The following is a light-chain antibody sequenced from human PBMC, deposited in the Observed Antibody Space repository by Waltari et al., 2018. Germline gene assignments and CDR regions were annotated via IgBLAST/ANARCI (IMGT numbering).Light chain of an antibody. J-gene: IGKJ4*02. V-gene: IGKV4-1*01. Sequence: DVVMTQSPDSLAVSLGERATINCKSSQSVLYSSNNKNYLAWYQHKPGQPPKLLIYWASTRESGVPDRFSGSGSGTDFTLTISSLQAEDVAVYYCQQYYSPFLTFGGGTKVEIK. CDR2: WAS. CDR3: QQYYSPFLT. CDR1: QSVLYSSNNKNY.